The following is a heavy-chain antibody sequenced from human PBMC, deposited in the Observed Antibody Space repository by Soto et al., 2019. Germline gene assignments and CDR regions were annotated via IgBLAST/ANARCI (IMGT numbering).Heavy chain of an antibody. CDR1: QMNFYNFD. CDR2: ISNDGMKK. V-gene: IGHV3-30*04. CDR3: AREWRCLSTSCQATASDV. D-gene: IGHD2-2*01. J-gene: IGHJ3*01. Sequence: QLVQSGGGVVQPGRSLTLSCVGPQMNFYNFDIHWVRQAPGKGLEWVATISNDGMKKDYSDSVKGRFSISRDDSKNTVYMHMDSLRIGDTAVYYCAREWRCLSTSCQATASDVWGQGTLVSVSS.